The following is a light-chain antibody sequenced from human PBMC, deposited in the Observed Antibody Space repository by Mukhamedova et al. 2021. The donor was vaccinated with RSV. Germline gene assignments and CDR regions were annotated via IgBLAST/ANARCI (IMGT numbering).Light chain of an antibody. J-gene: IGLJ3*02. CDR3: QSYDSSNPWV. CDR1: GSIASNY. V-gene: IGLV6-57*02. CDR2: EDN. Sequence: GSIASNYVQWYQHRPGSAPTTVIYEDNQRPSGVPDRFSGSIDSSSNSASLTISGLKTEAEADYYCQSYDSSNPWVFGGGTKLTVL.